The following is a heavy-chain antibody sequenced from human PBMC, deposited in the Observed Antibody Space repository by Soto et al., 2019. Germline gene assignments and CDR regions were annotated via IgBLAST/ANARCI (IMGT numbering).Heavy chain of an antibody. V-gene: IGHV4-4*07. J-gene: IGHJ6*02. Sequence: TSETLSLTCTVSGGSISSYYWSWIRQPAGKGLEWIGRIYTSGSTNYNPSLKSRVTMSVDTSKNQFSLKLSSVTAADTAVYYCARDRGAQRRGNSSSFYYYYYGMDVWGQGTTVTVSS. D-gene: IGHD6-6*01. CDR3: ARDRGAQRRGNSSSFYYYYYGMDV. CDR1: GGSISSYY. CDR2: IYTSGST.